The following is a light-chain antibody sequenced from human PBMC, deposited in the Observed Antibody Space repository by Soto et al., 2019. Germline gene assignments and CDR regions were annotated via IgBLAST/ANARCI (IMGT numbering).Light chain of an antibody. CDR1: SSNIGAGYD. CDR3: QSYDSSLSGSKV. V-gene: IGLV1-40*01. Sequence: QSVLTQPPSVSGAPVQRVTISCTGSSSNIGAGYDVHWYQQLPGTAPKLLIYGNSNRPSGVPDRFSGSKSGTSASLAITGLQDEDEADYYCQSYDSSLSGSKVFGTGTKLTVL. J-gene: IGLJ1*01. CDR2: GNS.